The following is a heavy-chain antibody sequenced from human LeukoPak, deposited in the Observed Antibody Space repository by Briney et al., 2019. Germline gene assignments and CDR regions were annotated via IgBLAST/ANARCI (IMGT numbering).Heavy chain of an antibody. V-gene: IGHV3-23*01. CDR3: AKFGGYNVFDF. D-gene: IGHD3-22*01. Sequence: PGGSLRLSCAASGFTISSNGMNWVRQAPGKGLEWVSGISGNDGSTYYADSVKGRFTISRDNSKNTLYLQMNSLRAEDTALYYCAKFGGYNVFDFWGQGTMVTVSS. J-gene: IGHJ3*01. CDR2: ISGNDGST. CDR1: GFTISSNG.